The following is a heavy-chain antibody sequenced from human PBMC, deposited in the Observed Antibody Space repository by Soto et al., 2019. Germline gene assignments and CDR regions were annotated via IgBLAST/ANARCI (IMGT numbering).Heavy chain of an antibody. J-gene: IGHJ6*03. Sequence: QVQLQESGPGLVKPSDTLSLPCTVSGGSISSYYWSWIRQPPGNGLAWIGYIYHSGSTNYNPSPTTRVTIAVDTSKNQFSLKLCSVTAADMAVYYCARHVVAAGPLMDVWGKGTTVTVSS. CDR2: IYHSGST. CDR1: GGSISSYY. D-gene: IGHD2-2*01. CDR3: ARHVVAAGPLMDV. V-gene: IGHV4-59*08.